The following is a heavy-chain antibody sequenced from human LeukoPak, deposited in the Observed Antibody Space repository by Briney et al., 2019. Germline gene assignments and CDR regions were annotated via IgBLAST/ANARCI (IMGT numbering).Heavy chain of an antibody. CDR1: GFTFNTYA. CDR3: ARVRANWYEDY. J-gene: IGHJ4*02. V-gene: IGHV3-23*01. CDR2: ICGSGGCT. Sequence: QSGGSLRLSCEASGFTFNTYAIYWVRQAPGKGLGWVSGICGSGGCTYYADSVKGRFTISRDNSKNTVYLQMNSLTADDTAVYYCARVRANWYEDYWGQGTLVTVSS. D-gene: IGHD6-13*01.